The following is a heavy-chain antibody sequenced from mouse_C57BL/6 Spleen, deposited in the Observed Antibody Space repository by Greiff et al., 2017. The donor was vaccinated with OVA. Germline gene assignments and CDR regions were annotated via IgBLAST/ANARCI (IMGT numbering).Heavy chain of an antibody. V-gene: IGHV1-69*01. Sequence: VKLQQPGAELVMPGASVKLSCKASGYTFTSYWMHWVKQRPGQGLEWIGEIDPSDSYTNYTQKFKGKSTLTVAKSSSTAYMQLSSLTSEDSAVYYCARSPSHYNGSSYAMDYWGQGTSVTVSS. CDR2: IDPSDSYT. J-gene: IGHJ4*01. D-gene: IGHD1-1*01. CDR3: ARSPSHYNGSSYAMDY. CDR1: GYTFTSYW.